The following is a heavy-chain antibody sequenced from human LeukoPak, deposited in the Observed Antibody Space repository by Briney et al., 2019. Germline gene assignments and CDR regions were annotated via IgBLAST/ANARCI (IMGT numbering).Heavy chain of an antibody. CDR2: ISGSATVI. CDR1: GFTFSSYE. CDR3: VREGVGYSYGYAY. V-gene: IGHV3-48*03. J-gene: IGHJ4*02. Sequence: GGSLRLSCAASGFTFSSYELNWVRQAPGKGLEWVSYISGSATVIYYADSVKGRFTISRDNTKNSLFLQLSRLRAEDTAVYYCVREGVGYSYGYAYWGQGTLVTVSS. D-gene: IGHD5-18*01.